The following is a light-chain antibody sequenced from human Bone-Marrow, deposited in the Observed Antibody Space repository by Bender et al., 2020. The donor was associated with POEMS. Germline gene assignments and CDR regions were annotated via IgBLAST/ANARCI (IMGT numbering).Light chain of an antibody. CDR2: YDD. Sequence: QSALTQPPSVSGATGQTVTISCSGSSSNIGNHGVNWYQQLPGEAPKLLIYYDDLLTPGVSDRFSASKSGTSASLAISELQSEDEALYYCSAWDDSLSGWVFGGGTKLTVL. J-gene: IGLJ3*02. V-gene: IGLV1-36*01. CDR1: SSNIGNHG. CDR3: SAWDDSLSGWV.